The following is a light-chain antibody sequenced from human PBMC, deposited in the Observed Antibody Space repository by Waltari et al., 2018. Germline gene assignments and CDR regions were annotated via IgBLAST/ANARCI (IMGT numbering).Light chain of an antibody. J-gene: IGKJ4*01. CDR3: QQYNNWPPRGT. CDR1: QRVSSN. CDR2: GAS. Sequence: EIVMTQSPATLSVSPGERATLSCRASQRVSSNLAWYQQKPGQAPRLLIYGASTRATGIPARFSGSGSGTEFTLTISSLQSEDFAVYYCQQYNNWPPRGTFGGGTKVEIK. V-gene: IGKV3D-15*01.